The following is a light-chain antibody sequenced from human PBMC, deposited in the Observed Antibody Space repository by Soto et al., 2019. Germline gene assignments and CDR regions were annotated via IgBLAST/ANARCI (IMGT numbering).Light chain of an antibody. CDR3: SSFAGSYTHV. CDR1: NSDVGAYNY. Sequence: QSALTQPRSVSGSPGQAVTFSCTGTNSDVGAYNYVSWYRQHPDKAPKLIIYDVSKRPSGVPDRFSGSKSGNTASLTISGLQAEDEADYFCSSFAGSYTHVFGTGTKVTAL. V-gene: IGLV2-11*01. CDR2: DVS. J-gene: IGLJ1*01.